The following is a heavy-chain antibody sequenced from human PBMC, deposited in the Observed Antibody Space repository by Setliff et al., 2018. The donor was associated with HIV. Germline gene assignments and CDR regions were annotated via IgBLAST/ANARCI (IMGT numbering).Heavy chain of an antibody. D-gene: IGHD3-10*01. Sequence: SETLSLTCAIYGGSFSNYYWSWIRQPPGKGLEWIGYIYYSGSTNYNPSLKSRVTISVDTSKNQFSLKLSSVTAADTAVYYCARAVTMVRGVIVQFDPWGQGTLVTVSS. CDR2: IYYSGST. V-gene: IGHV4-59*01. CDR1: GGSFSNYY. CDR3: ARAVTMVRGVIVQFDP. J-gene: IGHJ5*02.